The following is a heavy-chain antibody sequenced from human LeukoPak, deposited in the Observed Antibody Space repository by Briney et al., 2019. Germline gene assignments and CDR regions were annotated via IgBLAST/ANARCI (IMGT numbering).Heavy chain of an antibody. CDR1: GDSINSLDL. Sequence: SGTLSLTCTVSGDSINSLDLWSWVRQPPGKGLEWIGEMYLSGTTHSTPSVKSRVTISIDKSKNQFFLNLSSVTAADTAVYYCARVNDFWSGLTDYWGQGTLVTVSS. J-gene: IGHJ4*02. CDR2: MYLSGTT. D-gene: IGHD3-3*01. V-gene: IGHV4-4*02. CDR3: ARVNDFWSGLTDY.